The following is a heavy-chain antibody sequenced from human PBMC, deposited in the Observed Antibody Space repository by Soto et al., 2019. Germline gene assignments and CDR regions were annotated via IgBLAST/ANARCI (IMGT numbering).Heavy chain of an antibody. CDR1: GDSVPSNTAP. CDR3: AKGDDRGPKTGYALDP. V-gene: IGHV6-1*01. Sequence: PSQTLSLTCAISGDSVPSNTAPWNWIRQSPSRGLEWLGRTYFRSKWYNDYAVSVKSRIIINPDTSSNQFSLQLNSVTPADTAVYFCAKGDDRGPKTGYALDPWGQGIMVTVSS. CDR2: TYFRSKWYN. J-gene: IGHJ5*02. D-gene: IGHD5-12*01.